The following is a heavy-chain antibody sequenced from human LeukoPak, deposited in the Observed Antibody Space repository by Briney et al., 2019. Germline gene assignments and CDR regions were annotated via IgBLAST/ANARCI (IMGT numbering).Heavy chain of an antibody. CDR1: SGSISSNNYY. D-gene: IGHD3-9*01. J-gene: IGHJ6*03. CDR3: ARLVSYDVLTENFYKYYMDV. CDR2: IYYTGST. Sequence: MPSETLSLTCTVSSGSISSNNYYWGWIRQPPGKGLEWIGSIYYTGSTFYNPSLKSRVTMSLDALKNQFTLKVTSVTATDTAVNYCARLVSYDVLTENFYKYYMDVWGKGTTVTVSS. V-gene: IGHV4-39*01.